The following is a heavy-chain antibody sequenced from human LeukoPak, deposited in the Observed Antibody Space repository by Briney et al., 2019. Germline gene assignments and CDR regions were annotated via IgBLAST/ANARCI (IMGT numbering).Heavy chain of an antibody. J-gene: IGHJ4*02. CDR2: ISTTGSII. V-gene: IGHV3-48*02. Sequence: GGSLRLSCAASGFTVSSNYMNWVRQAPGKGLEWISYISTTGSIIYYADSVKGRFTISRDNAKNSLYMQMNSLRDEDTAVYYCARIPGDDYWGQGTLVTVSS. D-gene: IGHD4-17*01. CDR3: ARIPGDDY. CDR1: GFTVSSNY.